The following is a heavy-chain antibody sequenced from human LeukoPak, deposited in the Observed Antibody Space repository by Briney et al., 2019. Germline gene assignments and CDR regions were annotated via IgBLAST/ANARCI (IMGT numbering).Heavy chain of an antibody. CDR1: GXTFSSYE. CDR3: GRDRVGGRGYSLDY. CDR2: ISSSGSTI. D-gene: IGHD5-18*01. J-gene: IGHJ4*02. V-gene: IGHV3-48*03. Sequence: PGGSLGLSCAASGXTFSSYEMNWVRQAPGKGLEWVTYISSSGSTIYYADYVKGRFTVSRDNAKNSLYLQMNNLRAEDTALYYCGRDRVGGRGYSLDYLGQGTLVTVSS.